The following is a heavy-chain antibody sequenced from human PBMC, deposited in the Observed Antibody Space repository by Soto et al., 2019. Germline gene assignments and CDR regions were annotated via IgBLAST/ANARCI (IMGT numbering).Heavy chain of an antibody. CDR1: GGSFSGYY. CDR2: INQSGGT. J-gene: IGHJ4*02. Sequence: QVQLQQWGAGLLKPSETLSLTCAVYGGSFSGYYWSWIRQPPGKGLEWIGEINQSGGTNYNPSLXXRXTISVDTSKNQFSPKLSSVTAADTAVYYCARTYSSSWSPFDYWGQGTLVTVSS. D-gene: IGHD6-13*01. V-gene: IGHV4-34*01. CDR3: ARTYSSSWSPFDY.